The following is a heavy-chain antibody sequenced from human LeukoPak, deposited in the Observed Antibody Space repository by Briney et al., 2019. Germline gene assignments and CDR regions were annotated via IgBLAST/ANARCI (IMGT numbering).Heavy chain of an antibody. J-gene: IGHJ4*02. D-gene: IGHD3-10*01. V-gene: IGHV4-34*01. Sequence: SETLSLTCAVYGGSFSGYYWSWIRQPPGKGLEWIGEINHSGSTNYNPSLKSRVTISVDTSKNQFSLKLSSVTAADTAVYYCARFGYASGSSELDYWGQGTLVTVSS. CDR3: ARFGYASGSSELDY. CDR1: GGSFSGYY. CDR2: INHSGST.